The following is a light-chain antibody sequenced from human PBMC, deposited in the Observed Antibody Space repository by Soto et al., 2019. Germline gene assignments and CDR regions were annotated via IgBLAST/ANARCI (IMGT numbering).Light chain of an antibody. CDR3: SSYAGSSNLV. CDR1: SSDIGGYNY. Sequence: SALTQPASVSGSPGQSITISCTGTSSDIGGYNYVSWYQQHPGKAPKLIISEVTKRPSGVPDRFSGSKSGNTASLTVSGLQAEDEADYYCSSYAGSSNLVFGGGTKVTVL. V-gene: IGLV2-8*01. J-gene: IGLJ2*01. CDR2: EVT.